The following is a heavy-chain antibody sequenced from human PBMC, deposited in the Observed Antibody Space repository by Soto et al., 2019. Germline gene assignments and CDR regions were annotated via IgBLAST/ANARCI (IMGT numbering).Heavy chain of an antibody. D-gene: IGHD6-6*01. CDR1: GFTFSSYG. CDR3: AKDFEYSSSSDDY. Sequence: GGSLRLSCAASGFTFSSYGMHWVRQAPGKGLEWVAVISYDGSNKYYADSVKGRFTISRDNSKNTLYLQMNSLRAEDTAVYYSAKDFEYSSSSDDYWGQGTLVTVSS. V-gene: IGHV3-30*18. CDR2: ISYDGSNK. J-gene: IGHJ4*02.